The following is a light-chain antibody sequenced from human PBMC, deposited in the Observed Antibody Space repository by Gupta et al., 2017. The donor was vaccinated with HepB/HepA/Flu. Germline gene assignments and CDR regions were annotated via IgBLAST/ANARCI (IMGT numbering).Light chain of an antibody. CDR2: GNT. CDR1: SSNIGAGYD. Sequence: QSVLTQPPSVSGAPGQRVTISCTGSSSNIGAGYDVHWCQHLPGTAPKLLIYGNTNRPSGVPDRFSGSKSGTSASLAITGLQAEDEADYYCQSYDSSLTGSIFGGGTKLTVL. J-gene: IGLJ2*01. V-gene: IGLV1-40*01. CDR3: QSYDSSLTGSI.